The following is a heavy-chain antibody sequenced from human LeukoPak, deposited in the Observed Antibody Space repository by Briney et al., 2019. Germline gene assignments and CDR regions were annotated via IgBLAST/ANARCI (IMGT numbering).Heavy chain of an antibody. D-gene: IGHD3-22*01. Sequence: ASVKVSCKASGYTFSNYGISWVRLAPGQGLEWMGWISAYNGKPDYAQKFQGRVTMTTDTSTSTAYMELRSLISDDTAVYYCARDLRGATSGYYSQWGQGTLVTVSS. CDR1: GYTFSNYG. CDR2: ISAYNGKP. J-gene: IGHJ4*02. V-gene: IGHV1-18*01. CDR3: ARDLRGATSGYYSQ.